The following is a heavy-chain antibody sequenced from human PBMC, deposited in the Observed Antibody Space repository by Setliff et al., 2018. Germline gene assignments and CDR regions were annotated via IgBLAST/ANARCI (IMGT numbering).Heavy chain of an antibody. Sequence: SETLSLTCAVYGGSFRGFYWTWIRQPPGKGLEWIGEINHSGSSVYNPSLESRVSTSVDTSKNQISLNLNSVTVADTAVYYCARQIRPGIALTGGLDYWGQGALVTVSS. V-gene: IGHV4-34*01. J-gene: IGHJ4*02. D-gene: IGHD2-8*02. CDR2: INHSGSS. CDR3: ARQIRPGIALTGGLDY. CDR1: GGSFRGFY.